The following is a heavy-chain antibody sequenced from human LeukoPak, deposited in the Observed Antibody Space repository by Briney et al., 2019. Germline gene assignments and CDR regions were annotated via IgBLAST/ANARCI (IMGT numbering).Heavy chain of an antibody. CDR1: GFTFSSYS. J-gene: IGHJ4*02. CDR2: ISSSSSYI. Sequence: GGSLRLSCAASGFTFSSYSMNWVRQAPGEGLEWVSSISSSSSYIYYADSVKGRFTISRDNAKNSLYLQMNSLRAEDTAVYYCARDAYPGIDLAFDYWGQGTLVTVSS. CDR3: ARDAYPGIDLAFDY. D-gene: IGHD6-13*01. V-gene: IGHV3-21*01.